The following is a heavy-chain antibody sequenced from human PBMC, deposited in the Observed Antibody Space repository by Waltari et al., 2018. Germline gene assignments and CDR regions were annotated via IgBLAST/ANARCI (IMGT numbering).Heavy chain of an antibody. J-gene: IGHJ4*02. V-gene: IGHV4-39*01. CDR2: IYYSGST. CDR1: GGSISSSSYY. Sequence: QLQLQESGPGLVKPSETLSLTCTVSGGSISSSSYYWGWIRQPPGKGLEWIGSIYYSGSTYYNPSLKSRVTISVDMSKNQFSLKLSSVTAADTAVYYCARLGWELLGGSFDYWGQGTLVTVSS. CDR3: ARLGWELLGGSFDY. D-gene: IGHD1-26*01.